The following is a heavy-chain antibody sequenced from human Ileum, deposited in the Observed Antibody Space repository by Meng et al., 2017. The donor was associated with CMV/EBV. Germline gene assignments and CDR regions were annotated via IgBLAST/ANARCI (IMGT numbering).Heavy chain of an antibody. CDR2: INPNSGGT. CDR1: GYTFTGYY. Sequence: ASVKVSCKASGYTFTGYYMHWVRQAPGQGLEWMGWINPNSGGTNYAQKFQGRVTMTRDTSISTAYMELSRLRSDDTAVYYCARDLLISWTDYYDSSGSTGNWFDPWGQGTLVTVSS. CDR3: ARDLLISWTDYYDSSGSTGNWFDP. J-gene: IGHJ5*02. D-gene: IGHD3-22*01. V-gene: IGHV1-2*02.